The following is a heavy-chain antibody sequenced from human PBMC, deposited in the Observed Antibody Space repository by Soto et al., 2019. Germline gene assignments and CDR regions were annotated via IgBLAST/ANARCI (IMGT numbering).Heavy chain of an antibody. J-gene: IGHJ3*01. D-gene: IGHD4-17*01. CDR2: IYSGGST. CDR1: GFTVSRNY. V-gene: IGHV3-66*01. CDR3: AREGFGYYVAFDH. Sequence: EVQLVESGGGLVQPGGSLRLSCAASGFTVSRNYMSWFRQAPGKGLEWVSVIYSGGSTYYADSVKGRFPISRDNSKYKLYLQMNSLRDEDTAVYYCAREGFGYYVAFDHWGQGTIVTVSS.